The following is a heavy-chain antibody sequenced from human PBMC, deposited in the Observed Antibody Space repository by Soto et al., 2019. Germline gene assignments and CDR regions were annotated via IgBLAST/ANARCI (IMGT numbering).Heavy chain of an antibody. Sequence: LSLTCTVSGGSISSSDYYWGWIRQPPGKGLEWIGYIYYSGSASYNPSLKSRVTISVDTSKNQFSLKLSSVTAADTAVYYCARSVFPWGQGTLVTVSS. CDR2: IYYSGSA. CDR1: GGSISSSDYY. J-gene: IGHJ5*02. V-gene: IGHV4-31*03. CDR3: ARSVFP.